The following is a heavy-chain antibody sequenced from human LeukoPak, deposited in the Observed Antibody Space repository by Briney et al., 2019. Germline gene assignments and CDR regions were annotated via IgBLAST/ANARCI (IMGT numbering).Heavy chain of an antibody. V-gene: IGHV1-3*01. CDR2: INAGNGNT. J-gene: IGHJ5*02. CDR3: ARSDPLTQVTGIMVVAAPQENWFDP. CDR1: GYTFSSSA. D-gene: IGHD2-15*01. Sequence: ASVKVSCKASGYTFSSSAMHWVRQAPGQGLEWMGWINAGNGNTKYSQKFQDRVSITRDTSASTAYMELNSLRSEDTAVYYCARSDPLTQVTGIMVVAAPQENWFDPWGQGTLVIVSS.